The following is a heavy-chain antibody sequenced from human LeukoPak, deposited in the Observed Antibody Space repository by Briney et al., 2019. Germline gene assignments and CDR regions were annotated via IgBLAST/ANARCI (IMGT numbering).Heavy chain of an antibody. Sequence: SETLSLTCTVSGGSISSSSYYWGWIRQPPGKGLEWIGSIYYSGSTYYNPSLKSRVTISVDTSKNQFSLKLSSVTAADTPVYYCARLGIAARPLDYWGQGTLVTVSS. J-gene: IGHJ4*02. D-gene: IGHD6-6*01. V-gene: IGHV4-39*01. CDR1: GGSISSSSYY. CDR2: IYYSGST. CDR3: ARLGIAARPLDY.